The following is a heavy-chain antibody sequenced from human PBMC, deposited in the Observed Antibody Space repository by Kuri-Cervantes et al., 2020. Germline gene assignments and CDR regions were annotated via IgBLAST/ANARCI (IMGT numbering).Heavy chain of an antibody. CDR1: EYTFTSYA. D-gene: IGHD2-15*01. J-gene: IGHJ3*02. CDR3: AKHSPYCSGGSCYHDAFDI. Sequence: ASVKVSCKASEYTFTSYAMHWVRQAPGQRLEWMGWINAGNGNTKYSQKFQGRVTITRDTSASTAYMELSSLRSEDTAVYYCAKHSPYCSGGSCYHDAFDIWGQGTMVTVSS. V-gene: IGHV1-3*01. CDR2: INAGNGNT.